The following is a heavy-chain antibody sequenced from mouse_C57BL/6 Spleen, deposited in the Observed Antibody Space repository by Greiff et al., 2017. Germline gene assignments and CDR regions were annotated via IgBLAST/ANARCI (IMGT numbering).Heavy chain of an antibody. D-gene: IGHD2-3*01. CDR2: IYPGDGDT. J-gene: IGHJ1*03. V-gene: IGHV1-82*01. CDR3: ARDPDGYYVDWYFDV. CDR1: GYAFSSSW. Sequence: VKLMESGPELVKPGASVKISCKASGYAFSSSWMNWVKQRPGKGLEWIGRIYPGDGDTNYNGKFKGKATLTADKSSSTAYMQLSSLTSEDSAVYFCARDPDGYYVDWYFDVWGTGTTVTVSS.